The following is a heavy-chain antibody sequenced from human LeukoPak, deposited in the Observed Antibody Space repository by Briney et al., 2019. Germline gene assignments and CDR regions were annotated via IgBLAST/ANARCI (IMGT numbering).Heavy chain of an antibody. CDR3: ARGYCTNGVCYPPTY. CDR1: GYTFTSYD. D-gene: IGHD2-8*01. V-gene: IGHV1-8*01. Sequence: ASVKVSCKASGYTFTSYDINWVRQATGQGLGWMGWMNPNSGNTGYAQKFQGRVTTTRNTSISTAYMELSSLRSEDTAVYYCARGYCTNGVCYPPTYWGQGTLVTVSS. J-gene: IGHJ4*02. CDR2: MNPNSGNT.